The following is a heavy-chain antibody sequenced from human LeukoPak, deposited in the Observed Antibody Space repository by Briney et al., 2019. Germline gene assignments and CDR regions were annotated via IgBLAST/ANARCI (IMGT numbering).Heavy chain of an antibody. CDR1: GYSISSGYY. Sequence: PSETLSLTCAVSGYSISSGYYWGWIRQPPGKGLEWIGGIYHSGSTYYNPSLKSRVTISVDTSKNQFSLKLSSVTAADTAVYYCARGDYYGSGSYHYWGQGTLVTVSS. D-gene: IGHD3-10*01. CDR3: ARGDYYGSGSYHY. V-gene: IGHV4-38-2*01. CDR2: IYHSGST. J-gene: IGHJ4*02.